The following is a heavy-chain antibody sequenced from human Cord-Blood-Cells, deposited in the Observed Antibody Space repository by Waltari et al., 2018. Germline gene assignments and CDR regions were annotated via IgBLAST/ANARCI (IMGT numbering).Heavy chain of an antibody. V-gene: IGHV1-8*03. CDR2: MNPNSGNT. J-gene: IGHJ2*01. Sequence: QVQLVQSGAEVKKPGASVKVSCTASGYTFTSYDFNWVTQATGQGLEWMGWMNPNSGNTGYAQKFQGRVTITRNTSISTAYMELSSLRSEDTAVYYCARERDGAAGNWYFDLWGRGTLVTVSS. D-gene: IGHD6-13*01. CDR1: GYTFTSYD. CDR3: ARERDGAAGNWYFDL.